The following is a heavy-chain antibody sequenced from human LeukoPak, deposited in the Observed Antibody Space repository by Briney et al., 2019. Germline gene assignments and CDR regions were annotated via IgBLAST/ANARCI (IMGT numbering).Heavy chain of an antibody. J-gene: IGHJ5*02. CDR3: ARLADITMVRGVGWFDP. V-gene: IGHV4-39*01. D-gene: IGHD3-10*01. Sequence: PSETLSLTCTVSGGSISSSSYYWGWIRQPPGKGLEWVGSIYYSGSTYYNPSLKSRVTFTVDTSNNQFSLKQSSVTTADTAVYYCARLADITMVRGVGWFDPWGQGTLVTVSS. CDR2: IYYSGST. CDR1: GGSISSSSYY.